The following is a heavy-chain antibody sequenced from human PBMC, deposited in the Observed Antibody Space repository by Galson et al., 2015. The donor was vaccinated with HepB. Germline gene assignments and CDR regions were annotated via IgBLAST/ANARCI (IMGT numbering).Heavy chain of an antibody. V-gene: IGHV3-23*01. Sequence: LSCAASGFTFTRYAMTWVRQAPGKGLEWVASITSSGGKTYYTDSVKGRFTISRDNSKNTLFLQLNSLRAEDTAVYYCAKDGIMVANNPYHFHYWGQGTLVTVSS. D-gene: IGHD2-15*01. J-gene: IGHJ4*02. CDR3: AKDGIMVANNPYHFHY. CDR2: ITSSGGKT. CDR1: GFTFTRYA.